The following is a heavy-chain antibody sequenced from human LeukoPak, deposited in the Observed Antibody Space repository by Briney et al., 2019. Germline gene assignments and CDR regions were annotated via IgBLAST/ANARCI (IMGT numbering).Heavy chain of an antibody. J-gene: IGHJ4*02. CDR1: GFTFSSYS. V-gene: IGHV3-48*02. Sequence: GGSLRLSCAASGFTFSSYSMNWVRQAPGKGLEWVSYISSSSSRIYYADSVKGRFTISRDNAKNSLYLQMNSLRDEDTAVYYCASDYEGIVWFGKLSYWGQGALVTVSS. CDR2: ISSSSSRI. D-gene: IGHD3-10*01. CDR3: ASDYEGIVWFGKLSY.